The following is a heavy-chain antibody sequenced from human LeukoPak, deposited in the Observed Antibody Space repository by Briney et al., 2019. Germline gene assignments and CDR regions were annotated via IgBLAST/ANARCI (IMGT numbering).Heavy chain of an antibody. Sequence: ASVKVSCKASGYTFTSYDINWVRQATGQGLERMGWRNPNSGNAGYAQKFQGRVTMTRSTSIRTAYMELGSLRSEDTAVYYCALGVDLVVVPAAMNYFDCWGQGTLVTVSS. D-gene: IGHD2-2*03. CDR1: GYTFTSYD. V-gene: IGHV1-8*01. CDR2: RNPNSGNA. J-gene: IGHJ4*02. CDR3: ALGVDLVVVPAAMNYFDC.